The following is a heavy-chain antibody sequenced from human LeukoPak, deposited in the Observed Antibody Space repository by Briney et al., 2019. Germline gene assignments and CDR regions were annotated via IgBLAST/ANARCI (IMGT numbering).Heavy chain of an antibody. CDR1: GYTFTSYD. V-gene: IGHV1-18*01. CDR2: ISAYNGNT. CDR3: AREYYDYYEGFDY. D-gene: IGHD3-22*01. J-gene: IGHJ4*02. Sequence: ASVKVSCKASGYTFTSYDISWLRQAPGQGLEWMGRISAYNGNTNYAQKLQGRVTMTTDTSTRTAYMELRSLRSDDTAVYFCAREYYDYYEGFDYWGQGTLVTLSS.